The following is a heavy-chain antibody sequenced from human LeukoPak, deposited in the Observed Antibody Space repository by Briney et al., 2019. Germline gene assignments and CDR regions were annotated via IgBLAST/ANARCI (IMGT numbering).Heavy chain of an antibody. Sequence: ASVKVSCKASGYPFTNYAMHWVRQAPGQRLEWMGWINAGNGNTKYSQKFQGRVTITGDTSASTAYMELSSLRSEDTAVYYCARDRGSKAAEYYFDYWGQGTLVTVSS. CDR3: ARDRGSKAAEYYFDY. J-gene: IGHJ4*02. D-gene: IGHD2-2*01. CDR1: GYPFTNYA. V-gene: IGHV1-3*01. CDR2: INAGNGNT.